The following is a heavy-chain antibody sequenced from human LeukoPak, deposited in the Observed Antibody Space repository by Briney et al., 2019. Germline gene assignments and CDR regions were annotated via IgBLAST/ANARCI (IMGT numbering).Heavy chain of an antibody. CDR2: ISGSGGKA. V-gene: IGHV3-23*01. Sequence: GGSLRLSCAASGFSFSTYAMVWVRQGPGKGLEWVSVISGSGGKAYYADSVKGRFSISRDNSKNTLYLQMNSLRAEDTAVYYFAKEKGSGFSYGYVTTWGQGTLVTVSS. CDR3: AKEKGSGFSYGYVTT. J-gene: IGHJ4*02. CDR1: GFSFSTYA. D-gene: IGHD5-18*01.